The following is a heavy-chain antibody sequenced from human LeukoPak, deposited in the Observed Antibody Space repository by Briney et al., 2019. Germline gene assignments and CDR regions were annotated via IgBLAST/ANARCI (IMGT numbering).Heavy chain of an antibody. CDR1: GGSISSYY. J-gene: IGHJ3*02. CDR2: IYYSGST. Sequence: PSETLSLTCTVSGGSISSYYWSWIRQPPGKGLEWIGYIYYSGSTNYNPSLKSRVTISVDTSKNQFSLKLSSVTAADTAVYYCARHSTTAGTEYAFDIWGQGIMVTVSS. CDR3: ARHSTTAGTEYAFDI. V-gene: IGHV4-59*08. D-gene: IGHD2-2*01.